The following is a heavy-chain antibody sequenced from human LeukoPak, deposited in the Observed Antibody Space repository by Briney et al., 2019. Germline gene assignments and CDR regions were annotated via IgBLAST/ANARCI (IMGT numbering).Heavy chain of an antibody. D-gene: IGHD3-9*01. CDR2: ITWNSGTI. CDR3: AKGQLYYDILTGAFDFDY. V-gene: IGHV3-9*03. J-gene: IGHJ4*02. CDR1: GFTFDNYA. Sequence: GGSLRLSCAASGFTFDNYAMHWVRQAPGKGLEWVSGITWNSGTIDYANSVKGRFTISRDNAKNSLYLQMNSLRAEDMALYYCAKGQLYYDILTGAFDFDYWGQGTLVTVSS.